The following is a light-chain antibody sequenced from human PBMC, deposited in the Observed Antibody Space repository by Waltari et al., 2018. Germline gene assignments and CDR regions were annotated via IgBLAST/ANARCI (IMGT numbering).Light chain of an antibody. CDR1: SGDIGAYHS. V-gene: IGLV2-8*01. Sequence: QSALTQPPSASGSPGQSVTISCTGTSGDIGAYHSFNWYRQHPGKVPKLMIYDVNRRPSGVPDRFSGSKSGNTASLTVSGLQPEDEAVYYCNSFAGSDTVVFGGGTTLTVL. CDR3: NSFAGSDTVV. J-gene: IGLJ2*01. CDR2: DVN.